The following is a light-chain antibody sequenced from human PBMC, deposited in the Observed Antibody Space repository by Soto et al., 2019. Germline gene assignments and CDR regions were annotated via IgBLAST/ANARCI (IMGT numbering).Light chain of an antibody. CDR1: SSNVESYNL. J-gene: IGLJ2*01. Sequence: QSALTQPASVSGSPGQSITIYCTRTSSNVESYNLVSWYQHPPGKAPKLIIYEGSERPSGVSNRFSGAQSGHTASLTISGLQAEDEADYYCSPYAGAVVFGGGTKVTVL. V-gene: IGLV2-23*01. CDR2: EGS. CDR3: SPYAGAVV.